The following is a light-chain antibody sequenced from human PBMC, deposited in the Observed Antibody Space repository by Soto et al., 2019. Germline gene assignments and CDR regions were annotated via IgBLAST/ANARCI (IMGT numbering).Light chain of an antibody. Sequence: QLVLTQSPSASASLGASVKLTCTLSSGHSSYAIAWHQQLPEKGPRFLMKLDSDGTHNKGDGIPDRFSGSSAGTERYLTISSLQSEDEADYYCQTWGTGMQVVFGGGTKLTVL. V-gene: IGLV4-69*01. J-gene: IGLJ2*01. CDR3: QTWGTGMQVV. CDR1: SGHSSYA. CDR2: LDSDGTH.